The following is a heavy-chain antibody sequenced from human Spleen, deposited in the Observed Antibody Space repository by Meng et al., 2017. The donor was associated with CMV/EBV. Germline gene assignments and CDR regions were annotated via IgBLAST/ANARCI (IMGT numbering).Heavy chain of an antibody. CDR1: GFTFSDYY. J-gene: IGHJ4*02. Sequence: VQLVESGGGLVKPGGAXRLSCAASGFTFSDYYMSWIRQAPGKGLEWVSAISGSGGSTYYADSVKGRFTISRDNSKNTLYLQMNSLRAEDTAVYYCAKAYSGYDSSIDYWGQGTLVTVSS. D-gene: IGHD5-12*01. CDR2: ISGSGGST. CDR3: AKAYSGYDSSIDY. V-gene: IGHV3-23*04.